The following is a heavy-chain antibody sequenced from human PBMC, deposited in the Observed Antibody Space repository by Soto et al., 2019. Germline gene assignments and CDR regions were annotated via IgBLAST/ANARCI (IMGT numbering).Heavy chain of an antibody. CDR2: ISGHNGKT. CDR1: GYTFSNSA. V-gene: IGHV1-18*01. Sequence: ASVKVSCKASGYTFSNSAISWVRQAPGQGLEWMGWISGHNGKTQYAQKVQDRVTLTTDTSTSTAYMELRGLTYDDTAAYYCASVCPVPPATPNKWLDSCCQGPMRTVAS. D-gene: IGHD2-2*02. J-gene: IGHJ5*01. CDR3: ASVCPVPPATPNKWLDS.